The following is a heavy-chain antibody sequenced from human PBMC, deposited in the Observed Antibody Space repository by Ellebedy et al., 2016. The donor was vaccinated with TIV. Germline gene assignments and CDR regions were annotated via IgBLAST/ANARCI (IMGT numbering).Heavy chain of an antibody. CDR2: ISGGGDST. D-gene: IGHD3-22*01. Sequence: GESLKISCVASGFTFSSFAMHWVRQAPGKGLEWLSVISGGGDSTYHAGSVKGRSTITRDNSKNTLYLQMDRLRAEDTAVYYCAKGTSSGFNYDRVGFEYWGQGALVTVSS. V-gene: IGHV3-23*01. CDR3: AKGTSSGFNYDRVGFEY. J-gene: IGHJ4*02. CDR1: GFTFSSFA.